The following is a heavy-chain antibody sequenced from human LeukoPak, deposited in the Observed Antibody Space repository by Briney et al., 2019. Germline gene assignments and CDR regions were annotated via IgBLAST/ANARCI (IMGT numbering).Heavy chain of an antibody. V-gene: IGHV1-69*05. D-gene: IGHD3-22*01. CDR1: GGTFSSYA. CDR2: IIPIFGTA. Sequence: GASVKVSRKASGGTFSSYAVSWVRQAPGQGLGWMGGIIPIFGTANYAQKFQGRVTITTDESTSTAYMELSSLRSEDTAVYYCARQVDYDSSGYPMEWGQGTLVTVSS. CDR3: ARQVDYDSSGYPME. J-gene: IGHJ4*02.